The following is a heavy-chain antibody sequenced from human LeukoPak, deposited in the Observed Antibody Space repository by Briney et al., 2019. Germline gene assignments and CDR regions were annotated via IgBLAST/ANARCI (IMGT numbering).Heavy chain of an antibody. D-gene: IGHD2-2*01. CDR3: ARAGQGYCTSASCYLSLDY. CDR1: TGSIGSTNYY. Sequence: PSETLSLTCSVSTGSIGSTNYYWAWIRQPPGKGLEWIGSIYYSGSTYYNPSLKSRVTISVDKSKNQFSLNLNSVTAADTAVYYCARAGQGYCTSASCYLSLDYWGQGTLVTVSS. V-gene: IGHV4-39*07. J-gene: IGHJ4*02. CDR2: IYYSGST.